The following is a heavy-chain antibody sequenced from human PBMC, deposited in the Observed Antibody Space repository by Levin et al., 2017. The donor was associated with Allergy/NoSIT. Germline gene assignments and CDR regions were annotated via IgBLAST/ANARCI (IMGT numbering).Heavy chain of an antibody. CDR2: IKSKTDGGTT. Sequence: GGSLRLSCAASGFTFSNAWMSWVRQAPGKGLEWVGRIKSKTDGGTTDYAAPVKGRFTISRDDSKNTLYLQMNSLKTEDTAVYYCTTPYFYDSSGYYSDYWGQGTLVTVSS. J-gene: IGHJ4*02. D-gene: IGHD3-22*01. V-gene: IGHV3-15*01. CDR3: TTPYFYDSSGYYSDY. CDR1: GFTFSNAW.